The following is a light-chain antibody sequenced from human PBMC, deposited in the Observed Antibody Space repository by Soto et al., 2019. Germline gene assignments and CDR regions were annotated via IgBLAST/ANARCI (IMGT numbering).Light chain of an antibody. CDR1: QSISSW. CDR2: KAS. CDR3: QQYNIYPWT. V-gene: IGKV1-5*03. J-gene: IGKJ1*01. Sequence: DIQMTQSPSTLSASVGDRVTLTCRASQSISSWLAWFQQKPGKAPKLLIYKASSLESGVPSRFSGSGSGTDFTLTISSLQPDDFATYYCQQYNIYPWTFCQGTKGDIK.